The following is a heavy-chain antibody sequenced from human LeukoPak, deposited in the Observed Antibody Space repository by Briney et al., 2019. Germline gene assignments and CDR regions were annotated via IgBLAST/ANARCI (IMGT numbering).Heavy chain of an antibody. D-gene: IGHD1-26*01. CDR1: GFTFSSYS. Sequence: PGGSLRLSCAASGFTFSSYSMNWVRQAPGKGLEWVSYISSSSSTLYYADSVKGRFTISRDNAKNSLYLQMNSLRAEDTAVYYCARDARLVGACGYAFDIWGQGTMVTVSS. J-gene: IGHJ3*02. V-gene: IGHV3-48*01. CDR3: ARDARLVGACGYAFDI. CDR2: ISSSSSTL.